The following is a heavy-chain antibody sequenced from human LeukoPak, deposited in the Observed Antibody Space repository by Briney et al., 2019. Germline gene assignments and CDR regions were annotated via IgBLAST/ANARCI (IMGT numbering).Heavy chain of an antibody. CDR3: ARVIRSGSYRGVDP. Sequence: GGSLRLSCAASGFTFSSYAMHWVRQAPGKGLEWVANIKQDGSERYYVDSVKGRFTISRDNAKNSLYLQMNSLRAEDTAVYYCARVIRSGSYRGVDPWGQGTLVTVSS. CDR1: GFTFSSYA. J-gene: IGHJ5*02. D-gene: IGHD3-10*01. V-gene: IGHV3-7*01. CDR2: IKQDGSER.